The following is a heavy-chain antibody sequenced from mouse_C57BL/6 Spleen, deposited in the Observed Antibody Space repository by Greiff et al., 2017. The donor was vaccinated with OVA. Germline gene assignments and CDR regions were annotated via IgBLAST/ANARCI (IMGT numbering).Heavy chain of an antibody. CDR1: GYTFTSYW. D-gene: IGHD2-4*01. J-gene: IGHJ4*01. CDR3: ARPYDYDRDYAMDY. V-gene: IGHV1-7*01. CDR2: INPSSGYT. Sequence: QVQLQQSGAELAKPGASVKLSCKASGYTFTSYWMHWVKQRPGQGLEWIGYINPSSGYTKYNQKFKDKPTLTADKSSSTAYMQLSSLTYEDSAVYYCARPYDYDRDYAMDYWGQGTSVTVSS.